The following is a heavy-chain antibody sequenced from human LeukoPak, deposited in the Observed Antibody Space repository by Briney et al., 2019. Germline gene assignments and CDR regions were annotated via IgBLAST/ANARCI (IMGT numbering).Heavy chain of an antibody. CDR2: INHSGST. CDR1: GGSFSGYY. D-gene: IGHD2-2*01. J-gene: IGHJ3*02. V-gene: IGHV4-34*01. CDR3: ARGGGIVVVPAAMGYAFDI. Sequence: PSETLSLTCAVYGGSFSGYYWSWIRQPPGKGLEWIGEINHSGSTNYNPSLKSRVTISVDTSKNQFSLKLSSVTAADTAVYYCARGGGIVVVPAAMGYAFDIWGQRTMVTVSS.